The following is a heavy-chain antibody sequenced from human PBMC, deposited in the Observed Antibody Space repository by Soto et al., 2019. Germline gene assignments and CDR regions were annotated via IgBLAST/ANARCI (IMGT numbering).Heavy chain of an antibody. J-gene: IGHJ4*02. Sequence: QVQLVQSGAEVKKPGSSVKVSCKASGGTFSSYAISWVRQAPGQGLEWMGGIIPIFGTANYAQKFQGRVTITADESTSTAYMELSSLRSEDTAVYYCARERMAYSSGWYSYFDYWGQGTLLTVSS. CDR2: IIPIFGTA. D-gene: IGHD6-19*01. CDR1: GGTFSSYA. V-gene: IGHV1-69*01. CDR3: ARERMAYSSGWYSYFDY.